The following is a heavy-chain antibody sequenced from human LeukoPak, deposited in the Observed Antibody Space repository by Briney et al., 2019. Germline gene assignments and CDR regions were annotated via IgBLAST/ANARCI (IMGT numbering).Heavy chain of an antibody. Sequence: TLSLTCTVSGGSISSGSYYWSWIRQPAGKGLELIGRIFTSGRTNYNPSLKSRVTISLDTSKNQFSLKLSPVTASDTAVYYCARGLTYYYGSGSNNWFDPWGQGTLVTVSS. CDR1: GGSISSGSYY. D-gene: IGHD3-10*01. CDR3: ARGLTYYYGSGSNNWFDP. V-gene: IGHV4-61*02. CDR2: IFTSGRT. J-gene: IGHJ5*02.